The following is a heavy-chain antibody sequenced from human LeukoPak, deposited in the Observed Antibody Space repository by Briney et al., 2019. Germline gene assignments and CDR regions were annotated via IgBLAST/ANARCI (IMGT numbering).Heavy chain of an antibody. CDR3: ARRGYYECSCYYVSSYFDY. J-gene: IGHJ4*02. CDR1: GYSFTSYW. D-gene: IGHD3-22*01. CDR2: IYSGDSDT. V-gene: IGHV5-51*01. Sequence: GESLKISCKGSGYSFTSYWIGWVRQMPGKGLEGMGIIYSGDSDTRYSPSFQGQVTISADKSISTAYLQLSSLRASDTAVYYCARRGYYECSCYYVSSYFDYWGQGTLVTVSS.